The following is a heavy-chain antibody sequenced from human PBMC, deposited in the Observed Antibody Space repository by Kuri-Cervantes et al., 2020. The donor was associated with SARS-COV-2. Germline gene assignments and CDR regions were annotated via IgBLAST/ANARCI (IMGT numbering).Heavy chain of an antibody. CDR1: GGTFSSYA. D-gene: IGHD1-26*01. CDR3: ARRIVGAPYNWFDP. V-gene: IGHV1-69*06. Sequence: SVKVSCKASGGTFSSYAITWVRQAPGQGLEWMGGIIPFFGTANYAQKFQGRVTITADKSTSTAYMELSSLRSEDTAVYYCARRIVGAPYNWFDPWGQGTLVTVSS. CDR2: IIPFFGTA. J-gene: IGHJ5*02.